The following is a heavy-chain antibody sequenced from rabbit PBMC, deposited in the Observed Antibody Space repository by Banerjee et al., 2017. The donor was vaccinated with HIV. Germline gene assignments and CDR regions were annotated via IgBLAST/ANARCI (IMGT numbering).Heavy chain of an antibody. CDR2: IDIGGSGDT. V-gene: IGHV1S45*01. CDR1: GFDLSSYYH. J-gene: IGHJ6*01. D-gene: IGHD6-1*01. CDR3: ARGDHWTYGVPGYAFGL. Sequence: QEQLVESGGGLVQPEGTLTLTCTASGFDLSSYYHMGWVRQAPGKGLEWIGDIDIGGSGDTAYASWAKARFTISKTSSTTVTLQMTSLTAADTATYFCARGDHWTYGVPGYAFGLWGQGTLVTVS.